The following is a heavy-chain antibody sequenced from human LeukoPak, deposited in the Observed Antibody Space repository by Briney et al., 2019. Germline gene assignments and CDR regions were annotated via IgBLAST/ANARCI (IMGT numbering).Heavy chain of an antibody. CDR1: GYTFTGYY. D-gene: IGHD3-22*01. J-gene: IGHJ6*02. CDR3: ARDPVGYYYDSSGSSDQSYYYYYGMDV. Sequence: GASVKVSCKASGYTFTGYYMHWVRQAPGQGLEWMGWINPNSGGTNYAQKFQGRVTMTRDTSISTAYMELSRLRSDDTAVYYCARDPVGYYYDSSGSSDQSYYYYYGMDVWGQGTTVTVSS. CDR2: INPNSGGT. V-gene: IGHV1-2*02.